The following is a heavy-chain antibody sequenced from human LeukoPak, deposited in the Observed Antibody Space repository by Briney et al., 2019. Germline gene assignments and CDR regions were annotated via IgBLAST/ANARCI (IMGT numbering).Heavy chain of an antibody. V-gene: IGHV1-46*01. D-gene: IGHD6-19*01. CDR2: INPSGGST. J-gene: IGHJ4*02. CDR3: ARDKSVAGRADFDY. CDR1: GDTFISYY. Sequence: ASVKVSCKASGDTFISYYIHWVRQAPGQGLEWMGVINPSGGSTSYAQKFQGRVTMTRDTSISTAYMELSRLRSDDTAVYYCARDKSVAGRADFDYWGRGTLVTVSS.